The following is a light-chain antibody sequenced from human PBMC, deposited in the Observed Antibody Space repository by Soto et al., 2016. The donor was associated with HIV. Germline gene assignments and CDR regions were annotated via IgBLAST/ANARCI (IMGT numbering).Light chain of an antibody. CDR1: QRIRTW. J-gene: IGKJ1*01. Sequence: DIQMTQSPSTLSASIGDRVTITCRASQRIRTWLAWFQQRPGKVPNLLIYKASTLKSGVPSRFSSSGSGTEFTLTITTLQSEDVANYYCQQYNTYPWTFGQGTKVEV. V-gene: IGKV1-5*03. CDR3: QQYNTYPWT. CDR2: KAS.